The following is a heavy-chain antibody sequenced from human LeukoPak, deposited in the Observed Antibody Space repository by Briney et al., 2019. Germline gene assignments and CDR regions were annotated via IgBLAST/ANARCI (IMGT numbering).Heavy chain of an antibody. CDR2: IYTSGTT. Sequence: SSETLSLTCTVSGGSINNDNYYWNCIRQPAGKGLEWPGRIYTSGTTNYNPSLKSRVTITVDTSKNQFSLKLSSVTAADTAVYYCARGVNGESAFDVWGQGTMVTVSS. V-gene: IGHV4-61*02. CDR1: GGSINNDNYY. J-gene: IGHJ3*01. D-gene: IGHD4-11*01. CDR3: ARGVNGESAFDV.